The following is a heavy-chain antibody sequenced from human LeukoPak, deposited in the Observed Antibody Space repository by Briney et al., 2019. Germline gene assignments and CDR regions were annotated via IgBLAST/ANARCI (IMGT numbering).Heavy chain of an antibody. CDR1: GFTFSSYS. CDR3: ARDYDYVWGSYGY. V-gene: IGHV3-21*01. D-gene: IGHD3-16*01. J-gene: IGHJ4*02. CDR2: ISSSSSYI. Sequence: GGSLRLSCAASGFTFSSYSMNWVRQAPGKGLEWVSSISSSSSYIYYADSVKGRFTISRDNAKNSLYLQMNSLRAEDTAVYYCARDYDYVWGSYGYWGQGTLVTVSS.